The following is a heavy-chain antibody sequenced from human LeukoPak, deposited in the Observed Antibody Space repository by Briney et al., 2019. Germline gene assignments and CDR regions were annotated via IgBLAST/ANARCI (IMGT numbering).Heavy chain of an antibody. J-gene: IGHJ3*02. D-gene: IGHD5-24*01. CDR1: EFTFSNYN. CDR2: ISSSGSTM. Sequence: PGGSLRLSCTASEFTFSNYNMNWVRQAPGKGLEWVSYISSSGSTMYYADSVKGRFTISRDNAKNSLYLQMNSLRAEDTAVYYCARARGQRWLQFGGYDAFDIWGQGTMVTVSS. V-gene: IGHV3-48*04. CDR3: ARARGQRWLQFGGYDAFDI.